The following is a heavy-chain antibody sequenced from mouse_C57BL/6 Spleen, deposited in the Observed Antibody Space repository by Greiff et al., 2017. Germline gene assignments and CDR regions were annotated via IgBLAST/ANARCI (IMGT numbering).Heavy chain of an antibody. V-gene: IGHV1-5*01. D-gene: IGHD1-1*02. Sequence: VQLQQSGTVLARPGASVKMSCKTSGYTFTSYWMHWVKQRPGQGLEWIGAIYPGNSDTSYNQKFKGKAKLTAVTSASTAYMELSSLTNEDSAVYYCTRGGVSGPAWFAYWGQGTLVTVSA. J-gene: IGHJ3*01. CDR2: IYPGNSDT. CDR3: TRGGVSGPAWFAY. CDR1: GYTFTSYW.